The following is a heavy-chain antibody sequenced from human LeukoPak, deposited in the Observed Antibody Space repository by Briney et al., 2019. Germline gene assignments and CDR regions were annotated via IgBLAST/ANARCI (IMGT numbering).Heavy chain of an antibody. D-gene: IGHD6-6*01. CDR2: INHSGNT. V-gene: IGHV4-34*01. Sequence: SETLSLTCAVYGGSFSGYYWSWIRQSPGKGLEWIGEINHSGNTNYNPSLKSRVTISIDTSKNQFSLKLSSVTAAGTAVYYCARGRWWFAGRPPHYMDVWGKGTTVTVSS. CDR1: GGSFSGYY. J-gene: IGHJ6*03. CDR3: ARGRWWFAGRPPHYMDV.